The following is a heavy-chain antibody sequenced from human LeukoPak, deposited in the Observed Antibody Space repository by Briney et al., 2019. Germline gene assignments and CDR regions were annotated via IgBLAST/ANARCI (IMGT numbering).Heavy chain of an antibody. J-gene: IGHJ4*02. V-gene: IGHV4-30-2*01. CDR2: IYHSGST. D-gene: IGHD3-10*01. CDR3: ARVHLVTMVRRLPRYYFDY. CDR1: GGSISSGGYS. Sequence: SETLSLTCAVSGGSISSGGYSWSWIRQPPGKGLEWIGYIYHSGSTYYNPSLESRVTISVDRSKNQFSLKLSSVTAADTAVYYCARVHLVTMVRRLPRYYFDYWGLGTQVTVPS.